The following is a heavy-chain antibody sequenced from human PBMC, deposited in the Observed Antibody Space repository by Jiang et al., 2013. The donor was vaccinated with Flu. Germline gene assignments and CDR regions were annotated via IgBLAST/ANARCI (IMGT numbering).Heavy chain of an antibody. V-gene: IGHV3-23*04. CDR1: GFTFSSYA. CDR2: ISGSGGST. CDR3: AKGPRLSIAAAGTYWYFDL. J-gene: IGHJ2*01. D-gene: IGHD6-13*01. Sequence: VQLVESGGGLVQPGGSLRLSCAASGFTFSSYAMSWVRQAPGKGLEWVSAISGSGGSTYYADSVKGRFTISRDNSKNTLYLQMNSLRAEDTAVYYCAKGPRLSIAAAGTYWYFDLWGRGTLVTVSS.